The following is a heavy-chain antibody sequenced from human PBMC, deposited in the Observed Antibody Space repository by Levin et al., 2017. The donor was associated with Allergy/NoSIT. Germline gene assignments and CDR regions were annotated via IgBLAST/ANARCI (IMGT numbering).Heavy chain of an antibody. CDR1: GYTFTDYR. D-gene: IGHD2-15*01. Sequence: VASVKVSCKASGYTFTDYRIHWVRQAPGQGLEWVGYIIPNSGGTRYAQNFQGRVTMARDTSISTAYMDLSSLTSDDTAVYYCARDPCGGGSCYGSFDYWGQGTLVTVSS. CDR3: ARDPCGGGSCYGSFDY. CDR2: IIPNSGGT. J-gene: IGHJ4*02. V-gene: IGHV1-2*02.